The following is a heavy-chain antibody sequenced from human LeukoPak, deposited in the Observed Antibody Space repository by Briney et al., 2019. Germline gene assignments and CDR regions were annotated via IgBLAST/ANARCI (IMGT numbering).Heavy chain of an antibody. V-gene: IGHV1-18*04. CDR2: ISGYNGNT. Sequence: ASVKVSCKASGYTFTSHGISWVRQAPGQGLERMGWISGYNGNTNYAQKFHGRVNMTTDTSTSTAYMELRSLRSDDTAVYYCARLTYYSGSGAYDYWGQGTLVTVSS. CDR1: GYTFTSHG. J-gene: IGHJ4*02. CDR3: ARLTYYSGSGAYDY. D-gene: IGHD3-10*01.